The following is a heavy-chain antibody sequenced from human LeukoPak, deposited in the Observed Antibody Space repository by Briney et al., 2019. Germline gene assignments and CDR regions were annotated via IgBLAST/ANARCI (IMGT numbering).Heavy chain of an antibody. J-gene: IGHJ4*02. CDR1: GFTFSSYS. Sequence: GQSLRLSCAASGFTFSSYSMNWVRQAPGKGLEWVSSISSSSSYIYYADSVKGRFTISRDNAKNSLYLQMNSLRAEDTAVYYCARSTRGSGYPNDYWGQGTLVTVSS. CDR3: ARSTRGSGYPNDY. V-gene: IGHV3-21*01. D-gene: IGHD3-22*01. CDR2: ISSSSSYI.